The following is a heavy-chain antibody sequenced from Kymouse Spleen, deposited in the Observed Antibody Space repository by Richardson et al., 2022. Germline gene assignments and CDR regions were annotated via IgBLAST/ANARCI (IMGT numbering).Heavy chain of an antibody. CDR3: ARGDYGDYYYYYYGMDV. V-gene: IGHV3-48*02. CDR1: GFTFSSYS. CDR2: ISSSSSTI. D-gene: IGHD4-17*01. J-gene: IGHJ6*02. Sequence: EVQLVESGGGLVQPGGSLRLSCAASGFTFSSYSMNWVRQAPGKGLEWVSYISSSSSTIYYADSVKGRFTISRDNAKNSLYLQMNSLRDEDTAVYYCARGDYGDYYYYYYGMDVWGQGTTVTVSS.